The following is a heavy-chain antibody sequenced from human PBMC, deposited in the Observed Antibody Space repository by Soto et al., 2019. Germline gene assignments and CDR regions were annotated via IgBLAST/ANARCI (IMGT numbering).Heavy chain of an antibody. V-gene: IGHV4-59*08. CDR2: IHYSGST. D-gene: IGHD3-10*01. CDR1: GGSISSYY. Sequence: SETLSLTCTVSGGSISSYYWSWIRQPPGKGLEWIGYIHYSGSTKYNPSLKSRVTISVDTSKNQFSLKLSSVTAADTAVYYCARRLVRGVIDYWGHGTLVTVSS. CDR3: ARRLVRGVIDY. J-gene: IGHJ4*01.